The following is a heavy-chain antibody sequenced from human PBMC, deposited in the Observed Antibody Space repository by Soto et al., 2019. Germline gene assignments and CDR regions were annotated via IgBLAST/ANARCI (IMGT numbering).Heavy chain of an antibody. D-gene: IGHD2-15*01. J-gene: IGHJ4*02. Sequence: GGSLRLSCAASGFTFNTYAMSWVRQAPGKGLEWVSGINYSGGSTYYADSVKGRFTISRDNSKNTLHLQMNSLRAEDTAVYYCAKARSGGTWNLFDYWGQGTLVTVSS. CDR2: INYSGGST. V-gene: IGHV3-23*01. CDR3: AKARSGGTWNLFDY. CDR1: GFTFNTYA.